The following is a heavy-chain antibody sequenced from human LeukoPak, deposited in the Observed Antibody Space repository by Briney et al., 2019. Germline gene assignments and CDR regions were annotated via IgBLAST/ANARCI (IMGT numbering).Heavy chain of an antibody. CDR1: GGTFNNYA. Sequence: ASVKVSCKASGGTFNNYAISWVRQAPGQGLEWMGWINPNSGGTNYAQKFQDRVTMTRDTSISTAYMELRRLGFDDTAVYYCARVMITFGGIIEPSSDMDVWGRGTTVTVSS. V-gene: IGHV1-2*02. J-gene: IGHJ6*03. CDR2: INPNSGGT. D-gene: IGHD3-16*02. CDR3: ARVMITFGGIIEPSSDMDV.